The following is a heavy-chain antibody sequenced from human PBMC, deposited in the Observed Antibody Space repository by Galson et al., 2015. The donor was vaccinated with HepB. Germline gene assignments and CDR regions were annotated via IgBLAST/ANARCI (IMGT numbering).Heavy chain of an antibody. CDR1: GFTFSSYA. Sequence: SLRLSCAASGFTFSSYAMSWVRQAPGKGLEWVSAISGSGGSTYYADSVKGRFTISRDNSKNTLYLQMNSLRAEDTAVYYCAKIKSRWSTGLEYGMDVWGQGTTVTVSS. CDR2: ISGSGGST. D-gene: IGHD5/OR15-5a*01. CDR3: AKIKSRWSTGLEYGMDV. V-gene: IGHV3-23*01. J-gene: IGHJ6*02.